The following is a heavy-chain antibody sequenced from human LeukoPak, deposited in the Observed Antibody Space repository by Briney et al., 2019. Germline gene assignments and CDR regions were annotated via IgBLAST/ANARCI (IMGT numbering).Heavy chain of an antibody. CDR2: INPNSGGT. Sequence: ASVKVSCKASGGTFSSYAISWVRQAPGQGLEWMGWINPNSGGTNYAQKFQGRVTMTRDTSISTAYMELSRLRSDDTAVYYCARRHTILRYFDWLLGPFDYWGQGTLVTVSS. D-gene: IGHD3-9*01. CDR3: ARRHTILRYFDWLLGPFDY. V-gene: IGHV1-2*02. J-gene: IGHJ4*02. CDR1: GGTFSSYA.